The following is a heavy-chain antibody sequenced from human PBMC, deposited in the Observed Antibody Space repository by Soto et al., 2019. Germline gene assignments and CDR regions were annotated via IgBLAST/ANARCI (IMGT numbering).Heavy chain of an antibody. Sequence: QITLKEAGPTLVQPTETLTLTCTFSGFSFTTTRMGVGWTRQPPGNALEWLAIIYWDGESRYNPLLGRRLTLTEDTSKNQVVLTMTNMDPKDTATYYCAHRDSTGTTTYFDSWGQGIPVAVAS. V-gene: IGHV2-5*02. J-gene: IGHJ4*02. CDR2: IYWDGES. D-gene: IGHD1-1*01. CDR1: GFSFTTTRMG. CDR3: AHRDSTGTTTYFDS.